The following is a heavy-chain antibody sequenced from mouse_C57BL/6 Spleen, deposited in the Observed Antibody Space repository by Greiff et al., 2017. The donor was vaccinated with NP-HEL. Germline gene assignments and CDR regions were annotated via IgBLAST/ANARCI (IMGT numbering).Heavy chain of an antibody. CDR2: IYPGDGDT. Sequence: VQLQQSGPELVKPGASVKISCKASGYAFSSSWMNWVKQRHGKGLEWIGRIYPGDGDTNYNGKFKGKATLTADKSSSTAYMQLSSLTSEDSAVYFCARPVYYYGSSSYYFDYWGQGTTLTVSS. J-gene: IGHJ2*01. CDR3: ARPVYYYGSSSYYFDY. CDR1: GYAFSSSW. V-gene: IGHV1-82*01. D-gene: IGHD1-1*01.